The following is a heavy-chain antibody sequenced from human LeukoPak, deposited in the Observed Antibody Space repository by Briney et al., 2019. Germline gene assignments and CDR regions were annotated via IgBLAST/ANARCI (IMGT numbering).Heavy chain of an antibody. Sequence: SGTLSPTCAVSGGSFSSPNWWSWVRPSPEKGLEWIAEIYHTGSTNYNPSLKSRVTISLDKSKNQFSLNLSSVTAADTAIYYCARYYYYYMDVWGKGTTVTVSS. CDR2: IYHTGST. CDR1: GGSFSSPNW. J-gene: IGHJ6*03. V-gene: IGHV4-4*02. CDR3: ARYYYYYMDV.